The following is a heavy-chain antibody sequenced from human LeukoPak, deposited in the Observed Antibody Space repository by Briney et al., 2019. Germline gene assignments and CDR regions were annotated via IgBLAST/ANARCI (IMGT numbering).Heavy chain of an antibody. CDR3: ARGYACDY. CDR2: ISPLFGSA. J-gene: IGHJ4*02. CDR1: GYTFTNYE. D-gene: IGHD3-16*01. Sequence: GASVKVSCKTSGYTFTNYEILWVRQAPGQGLEWMGGISPLFGSAKYAQKFQGRVTITADESTSTAYMELSSLRSEDTAFYYCARGYACDYWGQGTLVTVSS. V-gene: IGHV1-69*13.